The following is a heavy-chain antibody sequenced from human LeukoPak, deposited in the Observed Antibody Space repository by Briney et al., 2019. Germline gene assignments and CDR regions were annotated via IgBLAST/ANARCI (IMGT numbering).Heavy chain of an antibody. CDR1: GFTFSSYA. Sequence: PGGALRLSCAVSGFTFSSYAMTWVRQAPGKGLEWVSSLSGSGGSTFYAESVKGRFTISRDNSKNTLYLQMNSLRAEDTAVYYCVKDLQLWFSYGMDVWGQGTTVTVSS. V-gene: IGHV3-23*01. CDR2: LSGSGGST. D-gene: IGHD5-18*01. CDR3: VKDLQLWFSYGMDV. J-gene: IGHJ6*02.